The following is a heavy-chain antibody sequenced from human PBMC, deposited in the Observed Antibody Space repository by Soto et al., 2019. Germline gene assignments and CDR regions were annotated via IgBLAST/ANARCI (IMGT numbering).Heavy chain of an antibody. V-gene: IGHV1-69*01. CDR3: ARAERPYGDYDNYYYAMDV. CDR1: GGTFSRYA. CDR2: FNPIYGTR. J-gene: IGHJ6*02. D-gene: IGHD4-17*01. Sequence: QVQLVHSGAEVKKPGSSVKVSCKASGGTFSRYAISWVRRAPGQGLEWIGGFNPIYGTRNYAQKFQGRVTITADESTSTAYMELSSLRSEDTAVYYCARAERPYGDYDNYYYAMDVWDQGTSVTVSS.